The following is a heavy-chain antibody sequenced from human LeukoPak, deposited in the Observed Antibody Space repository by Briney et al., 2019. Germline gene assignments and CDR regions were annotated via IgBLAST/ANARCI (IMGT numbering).Heavy chain of an antibody. D-gene: IGHD6-13*01. Sequence: PGGSLRLSCAASGFTFSSYAMSWVRQAPGKGLEWVSAISGSGGSTYYADSVKGRFTISRDNSKNTLYLQMNGLRAEDTAVYYCAKDLSSYGIAAANWGQGTLVTVSS. CDR1: GFTFSSYA. V-gene: IGHV3-23*01. J-gene: IGHJ4*02. CDR3: AKDLSSYGIAAAN. CDR2: ISGSGGST.